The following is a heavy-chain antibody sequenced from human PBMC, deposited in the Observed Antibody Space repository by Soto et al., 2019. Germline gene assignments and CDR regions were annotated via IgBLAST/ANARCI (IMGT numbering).Heavy chain of an antibody. CDR3: ARDTRSYPNRGVDP. CDR2: SYYSGIT. V-gene: IGHV4-61*01. Sequence: PSETLSLTCSVSGGSVRSKSHYWTWMRQPPGKGLEWIGYSYYSGITNYHSSLKSRVNISVDTSKNQFSLRLSSMTAADTAVYYCARDTRSYPNRGVDPWGQGTLVTVSS. CDR1: GGSVRSKSHY. J-gene: IGHJ5*02. D-gene: IGHD1-26*01.